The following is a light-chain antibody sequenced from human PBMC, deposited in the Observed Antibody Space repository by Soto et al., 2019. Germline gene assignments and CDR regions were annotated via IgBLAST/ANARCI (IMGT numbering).Light chain of an antibody. CDR1: SSDVGGYNY. J-gene: IGLJ2*01. CDR2: EVS. V-gene: IGLV2-14*01. Sequence: QSALTQPASVSGSPGQSITISCTGTSSDVGGYNYVSWYQQHAGKAPKLMIYEVSNRPSGVSNRFSGSKSGNTASLTISGLQYEDEADYYCRSYTSRSTLVFGGGTKLTVL. CDR3: RSYTSRSTLV.